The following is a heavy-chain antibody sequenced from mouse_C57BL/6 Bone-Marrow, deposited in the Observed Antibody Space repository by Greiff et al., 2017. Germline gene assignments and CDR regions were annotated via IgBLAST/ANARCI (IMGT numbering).Heavy chain of an antibody. V-gene: IGHV2-9-1*01. J-gene: IGHJ1*03. Sequence: VKLVESGPGLVAPSQSLSITCTVSGFSLTSYAISWVRQPPGKGLEWLGVIWTGGGTNSNSALKSRLSISKDNSKSQVFLKMNSLQTDDTARYYCASLITTVVAEYFDVWGTGTTVTVAS. CDR2: IWTGGGT. CDR3: ASLITTVVAEYFDV. CDR1: GFSLTSYA. D-gene: IGHD1-1*01.